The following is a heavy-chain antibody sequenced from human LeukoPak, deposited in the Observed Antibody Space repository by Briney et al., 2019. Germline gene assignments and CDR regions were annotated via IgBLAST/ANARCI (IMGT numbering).Heavy chain of an antibody. CDR1: GFTFSSYA. J-gene: IGHJ4*02. D-gene: IGHD5-12*01. CDR2: ISGSGGST. V-gene: IGHV3-23*01. CDR3: ARRVATYYFDY. Sequence: GGSLRLSCAASGFTFSSYAMSWVRQAPGKELEWVSAISGSGGSTYHADSVKGRITISRDNSKNTLYLQMNSLRAEDTAVYYCARRVATYYFDYWGQGTLVTVSS.